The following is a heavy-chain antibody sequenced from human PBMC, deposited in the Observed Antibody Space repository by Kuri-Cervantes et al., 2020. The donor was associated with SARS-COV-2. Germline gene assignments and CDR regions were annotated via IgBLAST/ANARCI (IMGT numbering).Heavy chain of an antibody. Sequence: GESLKISCAASGFSFSDHGMHWVRQAPGKGLEWVALIWSDGSKKFSADSVKGRFTISRDNSKRTVYLEMKSLRVDDTAVYYCARARFCSGFTCSGSDYWGQGTLVTVSS. J-gene: IGHJ4*02. V-gene: IGHV3-33*03. CDR2: IWSDGSKK. D-gene: IGHD3-3*01. CDR3: ARARFCSGFTCSGSDY. CDR1: GFSFSDHG.